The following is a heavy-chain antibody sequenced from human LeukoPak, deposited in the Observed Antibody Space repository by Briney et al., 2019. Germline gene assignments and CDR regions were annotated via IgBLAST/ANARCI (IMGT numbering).Heavy chain of an antibody. D-gene: IGHD4-17*01. J-gene: IGHJ1*01. V-gene: IGHV1-46*01. CDR2: INPSGGST. CDR3: ARAPGDYVEYFQH. CDR1: GYTFTSYY. Sequence: GASVKVSCKASGYTFTSYYMHWVRQAPGQGLEWKGIINPSGGSTSYAQKFQGRVTMTRNTSISTAYMELSSLRSEDTAVYYCARAPGDYVEYFQHWGQGTLVTVSS.